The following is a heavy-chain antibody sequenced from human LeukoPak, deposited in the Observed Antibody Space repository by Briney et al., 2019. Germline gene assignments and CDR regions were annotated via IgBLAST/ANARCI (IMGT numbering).Heavy chain of an antibody. D-gene: IGHD3-3*01. CDR3: ARHFFPAVYYYYMDV. Sequence: SETLSLTCTVSGDSISSYYWTWIRQPPGKGLEWNGYIFYSGSTNYNPSLTSRVTISVDTSKNQFSLKLSSVTAADTAVYYCARHFFPAVYYYYMDVWGKGTTVTVSS. CDR2: IFYSGST. J-gene: IGHJ6*03. CDR1: GDSISSYY. V-gene: IGHV4-59*08.